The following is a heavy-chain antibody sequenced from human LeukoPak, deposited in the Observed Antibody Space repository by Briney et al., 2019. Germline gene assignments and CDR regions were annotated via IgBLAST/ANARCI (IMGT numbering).Heavy chain of an antibody. J-gene: IGHJ4*02. CDR2: INHSGST. D-gene: IGHD2-15*01. CDR1: GGSLSGYY. Sequence: SATLSLTCAVYGGSLSGYYWSWIRQPPGKGLEWIGEINHSGSTNYNPSLKSRVTISVDTSKNQFSLKLSSVTAADTAVYYCARGLTPRGAHWDYWGQGTLVTVSS. V-gene: IGHV4-34*01. CDR3: ARGLTPRGAHWDY.